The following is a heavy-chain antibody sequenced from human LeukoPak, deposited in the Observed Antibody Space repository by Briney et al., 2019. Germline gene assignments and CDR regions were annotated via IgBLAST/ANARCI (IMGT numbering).Heavy chain of an antibody. D-gene: IGHD1-26*01. Sequence: SETLSLTCTVSGYSISSGYYWGWIRQPPGKGLEWIGSIYHSGSTYYNPSLKSRVTISVDTSKNQFSLKLSSVTAADTAVYYCARVLWELRVFDYWGQGTLITVSS. CDR3: ARVLWELRVFDY. CDR1: GYSISSGYY. V-gene: IGHV4-38-2*02. J-gene: IGHJ4*02. CDR2: IYHSGST.